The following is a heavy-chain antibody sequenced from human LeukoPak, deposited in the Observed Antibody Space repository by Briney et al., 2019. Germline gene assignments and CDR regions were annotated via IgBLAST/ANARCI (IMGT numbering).Heavy chain of an antibody. J-gene: IGHJ4*02. CDR2: IWYDGSNN. CDR3: ATSENIPAVGNYYFDY. V-gene: IGHV3-33*01. D-gene: IGHD2-2*01. CDR1: GFTFSSYG. Sequence: PAGGSLRLSCAASGFTFSSYGMHWVRQAPGKGLEWVALIWYDGSNNYYADSVKGRFTISRDNSKNTLYLQMNSLRAEDTAVYYCATSENIPAVGNYYFDYWGQGTLVTVSS.